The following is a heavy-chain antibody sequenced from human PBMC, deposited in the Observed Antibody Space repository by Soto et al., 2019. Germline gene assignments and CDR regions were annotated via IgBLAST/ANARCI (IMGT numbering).Heavy chain of an antibody. Sequence: ASVKVSCKAAGYTFTSYDINWVRQATGQGLEWMGWMNPNSGNTGYAQKFQGRVTMTRNTSISTAYMELSSLRSADTAVYYCARGLIWNPGGVYWGQGTLVTVSS. V-gene: IGHV1-8*01. CDR1: GYTFTSYD. J-gene: IGHJ4*02. CDR3: ARGLIWNPGGVY. D-gene: IGHD2-8*02. CDR2: MNPNSGNT.